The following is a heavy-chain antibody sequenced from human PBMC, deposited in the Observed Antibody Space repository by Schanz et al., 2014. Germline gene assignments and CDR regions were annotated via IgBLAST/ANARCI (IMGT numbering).Heavy chain of an antibody. Sequence: QMHLAESGGGVVQPGRSLKLACAASGFSVTSNSMNWVRQAPGKGLEWVAVIWYDGNNKFYADSVKGRFIISRDNSKNTLDLQMNSLRDEDTALYYCARGHYGLDVWGPGTSVTVSS. D-gene: IGHD3-10*01. CDR3: ARGHYGLDV. CDR1: GFSVTSNS. V-gene: IGHV3-33*08. J-gene: IGHJ6*02. CDR2: IWYDGNNK.